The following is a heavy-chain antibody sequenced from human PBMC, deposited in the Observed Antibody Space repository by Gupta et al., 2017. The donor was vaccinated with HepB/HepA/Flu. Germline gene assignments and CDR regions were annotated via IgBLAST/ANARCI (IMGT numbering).Heavy chain of an antibody. J-gene: IGHJ4*02. CDR1: GFTFDDYA. D-gene: IGHD2-8*01. V-gene: IGHV3-43*02. CDR3: AKVMAPGPVLEGDY. Sequence: EVQLVESGGGVVQPGGSLSLSCAASGFTFDDYAMHWVRQAPGKGLEWVSLISGDGGSTYYADSVKGRFTISRDNSKNSLYLQMNSLRTEDTALYYCAKVMAPGPVLEGDYWGQGTLVTVSS. CDR2: ISGDGGST.